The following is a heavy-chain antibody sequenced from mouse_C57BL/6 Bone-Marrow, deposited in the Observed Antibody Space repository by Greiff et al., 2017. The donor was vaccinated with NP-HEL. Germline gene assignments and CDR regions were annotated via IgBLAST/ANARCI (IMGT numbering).Heavy chain of an antibody. CDR2: IDPSDSYT. CDR3: ARDGSSYGWYFDV. J-gene: IGHJ1*03. Sequence: QVQLQQPGAELVKPGASVKLSCKASGYTFTSYWMQWVKQRPGQGPEWIGEIDPSDSYTNYNQKFKGKATLTVDTSSSTAYMQLSSLTSEDSAVYYCARDGSSYGWYFDVWGTGTTVTVSS. D-gene: IGHD1-1*01. V-gene: IGHV1-50*01. CDR1: GYTFTSYW.